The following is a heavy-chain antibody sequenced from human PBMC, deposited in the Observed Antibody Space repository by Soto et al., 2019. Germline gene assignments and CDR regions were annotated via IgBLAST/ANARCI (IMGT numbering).Heavy chain of an antibody. V-gene: IGHV1-69*13. CDR2: IIPIFGTA. J-gene: IGHJ6*02. D-gene: IGHD3-3*01. CDR3: ARSQYWAWSGFYYGMDV. Sequence: GASVKVSCKASGGTFSSYAISWVRQAPGQGLEWMGGIIPIFGTANYAQKFQGRVTITADESTSTAYMELSSLRSEDTAVYYCARSQYWAWSGFYYGMDVWGQGTTVTVSS. CDR1: GGTFSSYA.